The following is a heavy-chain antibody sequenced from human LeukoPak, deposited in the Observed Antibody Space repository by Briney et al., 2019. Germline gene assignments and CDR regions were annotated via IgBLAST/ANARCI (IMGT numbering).Heavy chain of an antibody. CDR3: SKGTIWLPFDY. J-gene: IGHJ4*02. D-gene: IGHD5-18*01. CDR1: GFTFSNFA. CDR2: ISGSGGST. V-gene: IGHV3-23*01. Sequence: GGSLRLSCAASGFTFSNFAMSRDRQAPGKGLEWVSAISGSGGSTYYADSVKGRFTISRDNSKNTLYLQKTSLRAEDTAVYYCSKGTIWLPFDYWGQGTLVTVSS.